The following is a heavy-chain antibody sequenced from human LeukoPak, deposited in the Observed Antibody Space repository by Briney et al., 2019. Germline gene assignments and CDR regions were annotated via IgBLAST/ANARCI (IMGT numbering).Heavy chain of an antibody. J-gene: IGHJ4*02. CDR1: GGSFSGYY. Sequence: PSETLSLTCAVYGGSFSGYYWSWIRQPPGKGLEWIGEINHSGSTDYNPSLKSRVTISVDTSKNQFSLKLSSVTAADTAVYYCXRXPLGDYEDYWGQGTLVTVSS. V-gene: IGHV4-34*01. D-gene: IGHD4-17*01. CDR2: INHSGST. CDR3: XRXPLGDYEDY.